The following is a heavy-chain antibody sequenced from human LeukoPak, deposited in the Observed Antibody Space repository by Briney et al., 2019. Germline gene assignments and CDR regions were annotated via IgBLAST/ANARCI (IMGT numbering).Heavy chain of an antibody. D-gene: IGHD4-17*01. J-gene: IGHJ4*02. Sequence: GGSLRLSCAASGFTVSSNYMSWVRQAPGKGLEWVSAISGSGGSTYYADSVKGRFTISRDNSKNTLYLQMNSLRAEDTAVYYCAKDGYYGDYLFDYWGQGTLVTVSS. CDR2: ISGSGGST. CDR3: AKDGYYGDYLFDY. V-gene: IGHV3-23*01. CDR1: GFTVSSNY.